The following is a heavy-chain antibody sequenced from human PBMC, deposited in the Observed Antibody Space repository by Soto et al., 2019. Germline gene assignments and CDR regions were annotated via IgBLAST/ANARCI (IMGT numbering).Heavy chain of an antibody. J-gene: IGHJ4*02. V-gene: IGHV3-30*18. CDR1: GFSFSKYG. CDR2: MSDDGSKK. CDR3: AKELREAGGYYFDC. D-gene: IGHD3-16*01. Sequence: QVQLVESGGGVVQPGRSLRLSCAASGFSFSKYGMHWVRQAPGKGLEWVTEMSDDGSKKYYGASVKGRFTISRDNSKNTLYLLMDSLRPEDTAMYYCAKELREAGGYYFDCWGQGTLVRVSS.